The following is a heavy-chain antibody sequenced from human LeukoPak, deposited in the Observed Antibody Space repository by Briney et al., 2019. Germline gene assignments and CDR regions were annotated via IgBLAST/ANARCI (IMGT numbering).Heavy chain of an antibody. CDR2: IYYSGST. CDR1: GGSISSYY. D-gene: IGHD3-10*01. J-gene: IGHJ6*03. V-gene: IGHV4-59*01. CDR3: ARVGGSGKKMKNYYYYYYMDV. Sequence: SETLSLTCTVSGGSISSYYWSWIRQPPGKGLEWIGYIYYSGSTNYNPSLKSRVTISVDTSKNQFSLKLSSVTAADTAVYYCARVGGSGKKMKNYYYYYYMDVWGKGTTVTISS.